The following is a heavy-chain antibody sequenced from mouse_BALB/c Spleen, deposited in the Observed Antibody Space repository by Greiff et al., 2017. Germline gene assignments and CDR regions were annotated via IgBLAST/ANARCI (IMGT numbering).Heavy chain of an antibody. CDR3: ARFFIYYYGSSYDGYYAMDY. Sequence: EVQLQQSGPELVKPGASVKISCKASGYSFTGYYMHWVKQSHVKSLEWIGRINPYNGATSYNQNFKDKASLTVDKSSSTAYMELHSLTSEDSAVYYCARFFIYYYGSSYDGYYAMDYWGQGTSVTVSS. D-gene: IGHD1-1*01. CDR1: GYSFTGYY. J-gene: IGHJ4*01. V-gene: IGHV1-31*01. CDR2: INPYNGAT.